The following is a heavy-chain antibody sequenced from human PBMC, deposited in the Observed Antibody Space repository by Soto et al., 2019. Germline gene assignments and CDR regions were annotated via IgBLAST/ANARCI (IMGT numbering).Heavy chain of an antibody. CDR3: ARGQEYYDFWSGYHSQYNWFDP. CDR1: GGSFSGYY. J-gene: IGHJ5*02. V-gene: IGHV4-34*01. D-gene: IGHD3-3*01. CDR2: INHSGST. Sequence: QVQLQQWGAGLLKPSETLSLTCAVYGGSFSGYYWSWIRQPPGKGLEWIGEINHSGSTNYNPSLKSLVTISVDTSKNQFSLKLSSVTAADTAVYYCARGQEYYDFWSGYHSQYNWFDPWGQGTLVTVSS.